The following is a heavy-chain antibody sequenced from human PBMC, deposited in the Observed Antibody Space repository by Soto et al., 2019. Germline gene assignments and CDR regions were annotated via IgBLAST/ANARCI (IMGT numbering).Heavy chain of an antibody. Sequence: PRGALIVAWVSSGLTFSIYCMSWVRQAPGNGLEWVANIKQDGSEKYYVDSVKGRFTISRDNAKNSLYLQMKSLRAEDTAVYYCARTPDADYYDSSGYSDYWGRGTLVTVSS. V-gene: IGHV3-7*03. CDR3: ARTPDADYYDSSGYSDY. J-gene: IGHJ4*02. D-gene: IGHD3-22*01. CDR2: IKQDGSEK. CDR1: GLTFSIYC.